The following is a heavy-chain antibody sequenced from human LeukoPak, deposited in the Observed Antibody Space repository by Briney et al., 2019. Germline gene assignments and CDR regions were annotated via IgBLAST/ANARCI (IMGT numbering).Heavy chain of an antibody. J-gene: IGHJ4*02. CDR3: AKVNYYDSSGYGSGYFDY. V-gene: IGHV3-9*01. CDR1: GFTFDDYA. D-gene: IGHD3-22*01. CDR2: ISWNSGSI. Sequence: GRSLRLSCAASGFTFDDYAMHWVRQAPGKGLEWVSGISWNSGSIGYADSVKGRFTISRDNAKNSLYLQMNSLRAEDTALYYCAKVNYYDSSGYGSGYFDYWGQGTLVPSPQ.